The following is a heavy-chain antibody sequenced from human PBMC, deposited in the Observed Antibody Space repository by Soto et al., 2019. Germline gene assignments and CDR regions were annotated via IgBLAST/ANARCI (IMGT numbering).Heavy chain of an antibody. D-gene: IGHD2-8*01. V-gene: IGHV4-4*02. CDR1: GDSVSGRRW. J-gene: IGHJ4*02. CDR3: ARHGVYYQES. Sequence: SETLSLTCAVSGDSVSGRRWWSWVRQPPGDGLVWIGEISPRGDTNYNPSLESRVTITLDKSKNQISLKLSSVTAADTAVYYCARHGVYYQESWGQGTLVTVSS. CDR2: ISPRGDT.